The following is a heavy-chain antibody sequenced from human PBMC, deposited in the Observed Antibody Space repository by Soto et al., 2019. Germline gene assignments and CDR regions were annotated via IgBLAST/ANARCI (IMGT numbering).Heavy chain of an antibody. Sequence: QVQLVQSGAEVKKPGASVKVSCKVSGYTLTELSMHWVRQAPGKGLEWMGGFDPEDGETIYAQKFQGRVTMTEDTSTDTAYMELCSLRSEDTAVYYCATDNGGGIAVAGTSGPYYYGMDVWGQGTTVTVSS. CDR3: ATDNGGGIAVAGTSGPYYYGMDV. V-gene: IGHV1-24*01. CDR1: GYTLTELS. J-gene: IGHJ6*02. D-gene: IGHD6-19*01. CDR2: FDPEDGET.